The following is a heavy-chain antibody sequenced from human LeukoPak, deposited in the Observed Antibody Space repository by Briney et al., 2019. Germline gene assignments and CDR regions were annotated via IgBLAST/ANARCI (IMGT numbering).Heavy chain of an antibody. D-gene: IGHD3-22*01. J-gene: IGHJ4*02. CDR3: GRVTGYMIEDYFDY. CDR1: GDSITYFY. CDR2: FSSSGST. V-gene: IGHV4-4*07. Sequence: SETLSLTCSVSGDSITYFYWSWIRQAAGKGLEWIGRFSSSGSTDYNPSLKSRVTISVDTSKNQFSLKLRSVTAADTAVYYCGRVTGYMIEDYFDYWGQGTLVTVSS.